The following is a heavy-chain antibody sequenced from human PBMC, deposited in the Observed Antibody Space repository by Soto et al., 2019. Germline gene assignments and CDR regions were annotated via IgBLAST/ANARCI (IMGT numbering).Heavy chain of an antibody. CDR2: IWFDGSEK. CDR1: GFTFSSYG. D-gene: IGHD3-10*01. V-gene: IGHV3-33*01. CDR3: ARGSYYNQNWFDP. J-gene: IGHJ5*02. Sequence: QVQLVESGGGVVQPGRSLRLSCAASGFTFSSYGMHWVRQAPGKGLEWVAIIWFDGSEKYYGDSVKGRFTISRDNSKNTLYLQMYSLRAEDTALYYCARGSYYNQNWFDPCGQGTLVTVSS.